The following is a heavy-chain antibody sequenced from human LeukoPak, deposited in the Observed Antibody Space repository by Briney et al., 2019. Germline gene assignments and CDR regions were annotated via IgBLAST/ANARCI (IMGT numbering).Heavy chain of an antibody. CDR1: GYTFTSYG. Sequence: ASVKVSCKASGYTFTSYGITWLRQPPGQGLEWMGWISPYNGNTNYAQKLQGRVTMTTDTSTSTAYMELRSLRSDDTAVYYCATTHSGTYDYWGQGTLVIVSS. J-gene: IGHJ4*02. CDR3: ATTHSGTYDY. V-gene: IGHV1-18*01. CDR2: ISPYNGNT. D-gene: IGHD1-26*01.